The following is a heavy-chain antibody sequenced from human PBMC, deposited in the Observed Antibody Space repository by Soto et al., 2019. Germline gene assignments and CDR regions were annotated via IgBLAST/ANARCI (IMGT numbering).Heavy chain of an antibody. CDR2: IIPAFGTA. CDR3: ERGLDQSPVGLYFDT. Sequence: QVQLVQSGAEVKNPGSSGKVSCKTSGGTFNSYLIDWVRQAPGQGLEWMGGIIPAFGTAKYAQKFQGRVTITADKSTTTAYMELRTVTSEDTAVYYCERGLDQSPVGLYFDTGGQGTLVTVSS. J-gene: IGHJ4*02. CDR1: GGTFNSYL. V-gene: IGHV1-69*06. D-gene: IGHD2-15*01.